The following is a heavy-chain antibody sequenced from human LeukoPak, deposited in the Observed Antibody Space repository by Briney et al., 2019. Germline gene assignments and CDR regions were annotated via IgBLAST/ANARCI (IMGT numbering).Heavy chain of an antibody. V-gene: IGHV5-51*01. Sequence: GESLKISCKGSGYSFTSYWIGWVRQMPGKGLEWMGIIYPGDSDTRYSPSFQGQVTISADKSISTAYLQWSSLKASDTAMYYCARQGEYYDSSGYLPFDYWGQGTLVTVSS. CDR1: GYSFTSYW. D-gene: IGHD3-22*01. CDR2: IYPGDSDT. J-gene: IGHJ4*02. CDR3: ARQGEYYDSSGYLPFDY.